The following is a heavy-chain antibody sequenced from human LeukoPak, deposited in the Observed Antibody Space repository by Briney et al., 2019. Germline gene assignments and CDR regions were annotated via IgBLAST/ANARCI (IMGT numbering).Heavy chain of an antibody. J-gene: IGHJ4*02. Sequence: PGGSLRLSCAASGFTFSSYWMHWVRQAPGKGLVWVSRINRDGSSTTYADSVKGRVTISRDSTKNTVYLQMNSLRAEDTAVYYCARGRLWNIDYWGQGTLVTVSS. D-gene: IGHD1/OR15-1a*01. CDR2: INRDGSST. CDR1: GFTFSSYW. CDR3: ARGRLWNIDY. V-gene: IGHV3-74*01.